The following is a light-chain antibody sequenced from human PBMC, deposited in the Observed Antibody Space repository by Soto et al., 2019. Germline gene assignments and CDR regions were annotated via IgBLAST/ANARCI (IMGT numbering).Light chain of an antibody. V-gene: IGKV1-39*01. Sequence: DIQMTQSPSSLSASVGARVTITCRASQGISTFLTWYQQKPGKAPKLLIYAASNLQSGVPSTFSGSGAGTDFTHTISSLQPDDFASDYRQHCFSTPLLTFGGGTKVEIK. J-gene: IGKJ4*01. CDR3: QHCFSTPLLT. CDR1: QGISTF. CDR2: AAS.